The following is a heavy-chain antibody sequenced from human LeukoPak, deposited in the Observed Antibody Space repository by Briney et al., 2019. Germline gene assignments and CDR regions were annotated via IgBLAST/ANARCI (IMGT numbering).Heavy chain of an antibody. D-gene: IGHD2-15*01. CDR2: INHSGST. CDR1: GGSFSGYY. Sequence: SETLSLTCAVYGGSFSGYYWSWIRQPPGKGLEWIGEINHSGSTNYNPSLKSRVTISVDTSKNHFSLKLNSVTAADTAVYFCARYYCSAGTCYHFDYWGQGTLVTVSS. V-gene: IGHV4-34*01. CDR3: ARYYCSAGTCYHFDY. J-gene: IGHJ4*02.